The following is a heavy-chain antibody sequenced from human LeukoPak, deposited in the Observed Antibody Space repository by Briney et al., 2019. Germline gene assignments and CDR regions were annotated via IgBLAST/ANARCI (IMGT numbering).Heavy chain of an antibody. Sequence: GGSLRLSCAASGFAFSNYAMNWVRQAPGKGLEWVSAISGSGTSTYHADSVKGRFTISRDNSKDTLYLQMNSLRAEDTALYYCATNFDAFDIWGQGTMVTVSS. V-gene: IGHV3-23*01. D-gene: IGHD1-7*01. CDR1: GFAFSNYA. CDR2: ISGSGTST. J-gene: IGHJ3*02. CDR3: ATNFDAFDI.